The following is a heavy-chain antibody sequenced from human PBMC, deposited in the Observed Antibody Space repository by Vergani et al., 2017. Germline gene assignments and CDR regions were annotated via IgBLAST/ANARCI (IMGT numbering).Heavy chain of an antibody. D-gene: IGHD2-15*01. CDR1: GGSFTSYH. Sequence: QMQLQESGPGLVKPSETLSLTCVVNGGSFTSYHWTWIRQSPGEGLEWVGDIDHTGRPDYNPSLKSRVTMSEDTSKNQFSLNLTSVTAADTAVYFCARGSCLGGSCYKPLFDYWGQGILVTVSS. CDR2: IDHTGRP. J-gene: IGHJ4*02. V-gene: IGHV4-34*10. CDR3: ARGSCLGGSCYKPLFDY.